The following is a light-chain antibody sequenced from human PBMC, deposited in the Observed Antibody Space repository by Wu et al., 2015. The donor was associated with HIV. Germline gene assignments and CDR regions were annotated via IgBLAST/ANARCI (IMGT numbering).Light chain of an antibody. J-gene: IGKJ4*01. CDR1: QSVSSNY. Sequence: DILLTQSPGTLPLSPGERATLSCRASQSVSSNYLAWYQQKPGQAPRLLIYDASRRATGIPDRFSGSGSGTDFTLTINRLEPEDSALYYCQQYGSSPVLSFGGGTKVEIK. CDR2: DAS. V-gene: IGKV3-20*01. CDR3: QQYGSSPVLS.